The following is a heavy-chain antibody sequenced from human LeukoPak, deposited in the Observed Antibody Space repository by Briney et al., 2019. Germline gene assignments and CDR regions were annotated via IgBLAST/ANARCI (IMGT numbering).Heavy chain of an antibody. J-gene: IGHJ3*02. D-gene: IGHD6-13*01. CDR2: IYYSGST. CDR3: AREGTAGTAFDI. Sequence: KTSETLSLTCTVSGGSINSYYWSWIRQPPGKGLEWIGYIYYSGSTNYNPSLKSRVTISVDTSKNQFSLKLSSVTAADTAVYYCAREGTAGTAFDIWGQGTMVTVSS. CDR1: GGSINSYY. V-gene: IGHV4-59*01.